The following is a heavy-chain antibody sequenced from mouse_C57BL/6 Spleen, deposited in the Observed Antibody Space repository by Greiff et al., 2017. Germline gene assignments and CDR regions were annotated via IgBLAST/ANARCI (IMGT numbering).Heavy chain of an antibody. J-gene: IGHJ2*01. V-gene: IGHV5-4*01. Sequence: EVQVVESGGGLVKPGGSLKLSCAASGFTFSSYAMYWVRQTPEKRLEWVATISAGGSYTYYPDNVKGRFPISRDNANNNLYLQMSPLKSEDTAMYSCACYGSSGYNFDYWGQGTTLTVSS. CDR3: ACYGSSGYNFDY. D-gene: IGHD3-2*02. CDR1: GFTFSSYA. CDR2: ISAGGSYT.